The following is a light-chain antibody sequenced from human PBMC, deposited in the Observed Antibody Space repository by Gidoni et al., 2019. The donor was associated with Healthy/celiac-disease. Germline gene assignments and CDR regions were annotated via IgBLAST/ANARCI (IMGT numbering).Light chain of an antibody. CDR2: GNS. CDR3: QSYDSSLSVV. CDR1: STNIGAGYD. J-gene: IGLJ2*01. V-gene: IGLV1-40*01. Sequence: QSVLPQPPSASGAPGQRVTISCTGSSTNIGAGYDVHWYQQLPGTAPKLLIYGNSNRPSGVPDRFSGSKSGTSASLAITGLQAEDEADYYCQSYDSSLSVVFGGGTKLTVL.